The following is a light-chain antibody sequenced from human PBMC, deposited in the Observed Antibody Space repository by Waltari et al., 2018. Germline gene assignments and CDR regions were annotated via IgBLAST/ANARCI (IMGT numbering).Light chain of an antibody. CDR1: TSDVGNYNL. CDR3: SSYAGSAISV. CDR2: DVY. V-gene: IGLV2-23*02. J-gene: IGLJ3*02. Sequence: QSALTQTATVSGSPAQSITLSCIGTTSDVGNYNLVSWYQQHPGKAPTLIIYDVYKRPSGVSNRFSGSKSGNTAFLAISGLQTADEADYYCSSYAGSAISVFGGGTKLTVL.